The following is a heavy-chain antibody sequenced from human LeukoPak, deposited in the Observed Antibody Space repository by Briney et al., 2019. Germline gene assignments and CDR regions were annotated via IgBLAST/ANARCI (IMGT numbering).Heavy chain of an antibody. V-gene: IGHV3-20*04. CDR2: INWNGGST. CDR1: GFIFNDYG. J-gene: IGHJ4*02. Sequence: GGSLRLSCAASGFIFNDYGMSWVRQAPGKGLEWVSGINWNGGSTGYADSVKGRFTISRDNAKNSLYLQMNSLRAEDTALYYRARAPQLAYFDYWGQGTLVTVSS. CDR3: ARAPQLAYFDY.